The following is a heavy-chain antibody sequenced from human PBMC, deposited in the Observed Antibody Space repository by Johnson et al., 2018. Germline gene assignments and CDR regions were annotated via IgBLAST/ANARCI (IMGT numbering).Heavy chain of an antibody. Sequence: VQLVQSGGGVVQPGRSLRLSCAASGFTFSSYGMHWVRQAPGKGLEWVAVISYDGNNKYYADSVKGRFTISRDNSKNTLYLQMNSLRAEDTAVYYCARPPGGGAFDIWGQGTMVTVSS. CDR1: GFTFSSYG. CDR3: ARPPGGGAFDI. V-gene: IGHV3-30*03. J-gene: IGHJ3*02. CDR2: ISYDGNNK. D-gene: IGHD3-10*01.